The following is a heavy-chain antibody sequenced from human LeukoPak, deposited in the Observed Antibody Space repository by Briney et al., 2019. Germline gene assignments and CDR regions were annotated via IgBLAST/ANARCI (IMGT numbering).Heavy chain of an antibody. CDR3: ARHGGVVRGQGSDAFDI. V-gene: IGHV4-59*08. D-gene: IGHD3-10*01. CDR2: IYYSGST. J-gene: IGHJ3*02. CDR1: GGSISSYF. Sequence: SGTLSLTCTVSGGSISSYFWSWVRQPPGKGLEWIGYIYYSGSTQYNPSLKSRVTISLDTSKNQFSLKLTSVTAADTAVYFCARHGGVVRGQGSDAFDIWGQGTMVTVSS.